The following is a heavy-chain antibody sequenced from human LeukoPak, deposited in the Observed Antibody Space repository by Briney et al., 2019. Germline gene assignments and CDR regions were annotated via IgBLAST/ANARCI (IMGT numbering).Heavy chain of an antibody. J-gene: IGHJ4*02. Sequence: GASVKVSCKVSGYTLTELSMHWVRQAPGKGLEWMGGFDPEDGETIYAQKFQGRVTMTEDASTDTAYMELSSLRSEDTAVYYCATPAGNWNDNFDYWGQGTLVTVSS. D-gene: IGHD1-1*01. V-gene: IGHV1-24*01. CDR3: ATPAGNWNDNFDY. CDR1: GYTLTELS. CDR2: FDPEDGET.